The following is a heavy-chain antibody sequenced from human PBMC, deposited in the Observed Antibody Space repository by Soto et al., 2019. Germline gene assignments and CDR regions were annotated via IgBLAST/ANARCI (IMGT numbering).Heavy chain of an antibody. CDR1: GFTFSNYI. J-gene: IGHJ4*02. D-gene: IGHD3-10*01. Sequence: QVQLVESGGGVVQPGRSLKLSCAASGFTFSNYIMHWVRQAPGKGLEWVAIILHDENNKYYADSVKGRFTISRDNSKNTLYLQMNSLRTEDTAIYYCARDDASGSYCDLGYWGQGTLVTVSS. V-gene: IGHV3-30-3*01. CDR2: ILHDENNK. CDR3: ARDDASGSYCDLGY.